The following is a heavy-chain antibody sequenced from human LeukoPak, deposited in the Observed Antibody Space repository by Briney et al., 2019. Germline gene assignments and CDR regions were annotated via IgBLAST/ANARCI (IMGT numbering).Heavy chain of an antibody. D-gene: IGHD3-10*01. Sequence: ASVKVSCKASGYTFTGYYMHWVRQAPGQGPEWMGWINPNSGGTNYAQKFQGRVTMTRDTSISTAYMELSRLRSDDTAVYYCARDYYGSGSYYNPFGYWGQGTLVTVSS. V-gene: IGHV1-2*02. CDR1: GYTFTGYY. CDR2: INPNSGGT. J-gene: IGHJ4*02. CDR3: ARDYYGSGSYYNPFGY.